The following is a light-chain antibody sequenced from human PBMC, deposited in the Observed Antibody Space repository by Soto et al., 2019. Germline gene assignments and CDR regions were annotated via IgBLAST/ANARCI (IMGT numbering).Light chain of an antibody. V-gene: IGKV1-5*01. CDR1: QSVSSS. CDR2: DAS. CDR3: QHYKIFPLT. Sequence: DIPMTQSPSTLSASVGDRVTVTCRASQSVSSSLAWYQQKPGKAPKLLIYDASILETGVPSRFSGSGSGTEFTLTITSLQPDDSATYYCQHYKIFPLTFGPGTKVEIK. J-gene: IGKJ3*01.